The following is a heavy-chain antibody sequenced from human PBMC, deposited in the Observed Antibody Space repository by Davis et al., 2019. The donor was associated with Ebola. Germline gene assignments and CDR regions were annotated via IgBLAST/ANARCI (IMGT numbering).Heavy chain of an antibody. CDR1: GFTFSSYA. D-gene: IGHD2-2*01. Sequence: PGGSLRLSCAASGFTFSSYAMSWVRQAPGKGLEWVSGSSGSGGGTYYADSVKGRFTISRDNSKNTLYLQMNSLRAEDTAVYYCTRPDVDVWGQGTTVTVSS. J-gene: IGHJ6*02. CDR2: SSGSGGGT. V-gene: IGHV3-23*01. CDR3: TRPDVDV.